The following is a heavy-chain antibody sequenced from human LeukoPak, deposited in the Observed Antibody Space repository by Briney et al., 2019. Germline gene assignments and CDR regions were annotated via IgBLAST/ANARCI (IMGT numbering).Heavy chain of an antibody. CDR3: AKGGSTSCPDY. V-gene: IGHV3-23*01. CDR2: ISVSGGST. CDR1: GFTFSSYG. J-gene: IGHJ4*02. D-gene: IGHD2-2*01. Sequence: GRSLRLSCAASGFTFSSYGMHWVRQAPGKGLEWVSGISVSGGSTFYADSVKGRFTISRDNSKNTLYLQMNSLRAEDTAVYYCAKGGSTSCPDYWGQGTLVTVSS.